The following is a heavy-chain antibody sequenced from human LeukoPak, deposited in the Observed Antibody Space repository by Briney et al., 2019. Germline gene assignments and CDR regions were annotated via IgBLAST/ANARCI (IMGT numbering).Heavy chain of an antibody. CDR3: ARTYGDYGGSDFDY. V-gene: IGHV3-30-3*01. CDR2: ISYDGSNK. Sequence: GGSLRLSCAASGFTFSSYAMHWVRQAPGKGLEWVAVISYDGSNKYYADSVKGRFTISRDNSKNTLYLQMNSLRAEDTAVYYCARTYGDYGGSDFDYWGQGTLVTVSS. D-gene: IGHD4-17*01. J-gene: IGHJ4*02. CDR1: GFTFSSYA.